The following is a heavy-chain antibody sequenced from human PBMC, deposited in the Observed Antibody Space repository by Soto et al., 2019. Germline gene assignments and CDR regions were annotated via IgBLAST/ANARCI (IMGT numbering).Heavy chain of an antibody. Sequence: PSETLSLTCTVSGGSIRSGGYYWTWIRQLPGEGLEWIGYIHYSGSTFYNPSLTSRVTISIDTSKNQFSLRLNSVTAADTAVYYCARYDAMDVYYYGVDVWGQGTTVTVSS. CDR3: ARYDAMDVYYYGVDV. CDR1: GGSIRSGGYY. J-gene: IGHJ6*02. D-gene: IGHD1-1*01. CDR2: IHYSGST. V-gene: IGHV4-31*03.